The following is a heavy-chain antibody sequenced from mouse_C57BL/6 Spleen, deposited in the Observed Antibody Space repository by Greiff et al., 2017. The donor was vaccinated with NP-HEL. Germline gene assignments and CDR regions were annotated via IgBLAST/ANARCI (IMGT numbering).Heavy chain of an antibody. J-gene: IGHJ1*03. D-gene: IGHD1-1*01. CDR2: ISDGGSYT. CDR3: ARDDYYGGSTPHWYFDV. V-gene: IGHV5-4*01. CDR1: GFTFSSYA. Sequence: EVMLVESGGGLVKPGGSLKLSCAASGFTFSSYAMSWVRQTPEKRLEWVATISDGGSYTYYPDNVKGRFTFSRDNAKNNLYLQMSHLKSEDTAMYYCARDDYYGGSTPHWYFDVWGTGTTVTVSA.